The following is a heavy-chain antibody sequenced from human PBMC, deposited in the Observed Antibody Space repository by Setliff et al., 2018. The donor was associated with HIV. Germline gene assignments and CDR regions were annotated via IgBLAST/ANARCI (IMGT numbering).Heavy chain of an antibody. CDR3: VLLEVPFIEGIAPPL. D-gene: IGHD2-15*01. J-gene: IGHJ4*02. Sequence: PSETLSLTCSVSGGSINSRPYYYGWLRQPPGKGLEWIGNVFYSGSTYYNPSLKSRVSMSIDTSRNQFSLKLNTVTAADTAIYYCVLLEVPFIEGIAPPLWGQGSLVTVSS. CDR2: VFYSGST. CDR1: GGSINSRPYY. V-gene: IGHV4-39*01.